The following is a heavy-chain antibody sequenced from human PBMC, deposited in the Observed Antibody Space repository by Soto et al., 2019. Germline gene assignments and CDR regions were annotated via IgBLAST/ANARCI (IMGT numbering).Heavy chain of an antibody. CDR1: GGSISSGGYY. CDR2: IYYSGST. Sequence: TLSLTCTVSGGSISSGGYYSSWIRQHPGKGLEWIGYIYYSGSTYYNPSLKGRVTISVDTSKNQFSLKLSSVTAADTAVYYCARDRVYYYDSSGYYSNGFDPWGQGTLVTVSS. CDR3: ARDRVYYYDSSGYYSNGFDP. V-gene: IGHV4-31*03. J-gene: IGHJ5*02. D-gene: IGHD3-22*01.